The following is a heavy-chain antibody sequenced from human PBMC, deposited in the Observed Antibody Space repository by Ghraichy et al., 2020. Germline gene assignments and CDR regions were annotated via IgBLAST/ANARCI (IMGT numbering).Heavy chain of an antibody. CDR1: GGSFSGYY. D-gene: IGHD2/OR15-2a*01. CDR2: INHSGST. Sequence: SETLSLTCAVYGGSFSGYYWSWIRQPPGKGLEWIGEINHSGSTNYNPSLKSRVTISVDTSKNQFSLKLSSVTAADTAVYYCARGRNIVTELDYWGQGTLVTVSS. V-gene: IGHV4-34*01. CDR3: ARGRNIVTELDY. J-gene: IGHJ4*02.